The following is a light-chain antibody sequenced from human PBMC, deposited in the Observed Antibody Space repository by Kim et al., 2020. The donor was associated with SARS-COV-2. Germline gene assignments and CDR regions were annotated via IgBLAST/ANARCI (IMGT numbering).Light chain of an antibody. CDR2: DAS. CDR1: QSIDTY. J-gene: IGKJ4*01. V-gene: IGKV3-11*01. CDR3: QQRNSWPPAVT. Sequence: PGERATLSCRASQSIDTYLSWYQQRPGQAPRLLVYDASNRATGVPDRFSGSGSGTDFTLTISSLEPEDFSTYYCQQRNSWPPAVTFGGGTKVDIK.